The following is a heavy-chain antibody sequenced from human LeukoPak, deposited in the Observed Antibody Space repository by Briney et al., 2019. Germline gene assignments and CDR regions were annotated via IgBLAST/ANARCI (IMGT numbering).Heavy chain of an antibody. Sequence: GESLKISCKGSGCSFTSYWIGWVRQMPGKGLEWMGIIYPGDSDTRYSPSFQGQVTISADKSISTAYLQWSSLKASDTAMYYCARGAYCGGDCYSDFDYWGQGTLVTVSS. CDR1: GCSFTSYW. CDR3: ARGAYCGGDCYSDFDY. J-gene: IGHJ4*02. D-gene: IGHD2-21*02. CDR2: IYPGDSDT. V-gene: IGHV5-51*01.